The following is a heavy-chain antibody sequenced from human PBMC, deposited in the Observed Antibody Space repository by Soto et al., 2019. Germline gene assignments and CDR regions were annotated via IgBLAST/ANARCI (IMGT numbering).Heavy chain of an antibody. CDR1: GNSISSTNW. D-gene: IGHD3-22*01. J-gene: IGHJ4*02. Sequence: WETLSLTCAVSGNSISSTNWWSWVRQSPGKGLEWIGEIYHSGSTNYNPSLKSRVTISVDKSKNQFSLKVSSVTAADTAVYYCARDVGYHYDGSPSGQFDFWGQGALVTVSS. V-gene: IGHV4-4*02. CDR3: ARDVGYHYDGSPSGQFDF. CDR2: IYHSGST.